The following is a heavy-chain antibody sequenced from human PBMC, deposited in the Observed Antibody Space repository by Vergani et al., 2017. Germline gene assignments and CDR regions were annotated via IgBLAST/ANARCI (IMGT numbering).Heavy chain of an antibody. J-gene: IGHJ6*03. CDR2: VSPYNGNT. D-gene: IGHD2-2*01. CDR1: GYSFINYG. CDR3: ASNSLIVVVPAAIDYYYYMDV. V-gene: IGHV1-18*01. Sequence: QSQLVQSGDEVKKPGASVKVSCKTSGYSFINYGISWVRQAPGQGLEWLGWVSPYNGNTNYGQKIQGRVTMTTDTSTRTAYMQLRSLTFDDTAVYYCASNSLIVVVPAAIDYYYYMDVWGKGTTVTVSS.